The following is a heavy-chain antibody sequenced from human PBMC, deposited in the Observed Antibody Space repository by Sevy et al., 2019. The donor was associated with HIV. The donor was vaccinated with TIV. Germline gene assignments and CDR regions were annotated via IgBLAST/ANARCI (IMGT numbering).Heavy chain of an antibody. CDR2: IKAKIDGETT. CDR1: GFNISSAS. D-gene: IGHD3-10*01. Sequence: GGSLRLSCGGSGFNISSASMNWVRQAPGRGLEWVGRIKAKIDGETTDYGAPVNGRFIISRDDSRKTVYVQLNRVKSEDTAMYFCTTRPYGSIIDYWGQGTLVTVSS. V-gene: IGHV3-15*07. J-gene: IGHJ4*02. CDR3: TTRPYGSIIDY.